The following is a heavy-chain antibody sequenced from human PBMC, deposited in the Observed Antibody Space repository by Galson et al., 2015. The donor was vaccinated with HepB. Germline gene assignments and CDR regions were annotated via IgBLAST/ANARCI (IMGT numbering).Heavy chain of an antibody. V-gene: IGHV3-23*01. CDR1: GYTFSNYA. CDR2: ISSNGGNR. D-gene: IGHD3-22*01. J-gene: IGHJ4*02. Sequence: PRLSCAASGYTFSNYAMTWVRQAPGKGLEWVSSISSNGGNRYYADSVRGRFTISRDNSKSTLYLQMNSLRAEDTAVYYCAKDSFYNSDSSGYYLDCFDYWGQGTLVTVSS. CDR3: AKDSFYNSDSSGYYLDCFDY.